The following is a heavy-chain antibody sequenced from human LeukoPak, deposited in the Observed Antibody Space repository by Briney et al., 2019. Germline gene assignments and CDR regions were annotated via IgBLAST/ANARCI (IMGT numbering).Heavy chain of an antibody. Sequence: SQTLSLTCTVSGGSISSGGYYWSWIRQHPGKGLEWIGYIYYSGSTYYNPSLKSRVTISVDTSNNQFSLKLRSVTAADTAVYYCASSSLGRYDYWGQGTLVTVSS. CDR1: GGSISSGGYY. CDR3: ASSSLGRYDY. CDR2: IYYSGST. D-gene: IGHD1-26*01. V-gene: IGHV4-31*03. J-gene: IGHJ4*02.